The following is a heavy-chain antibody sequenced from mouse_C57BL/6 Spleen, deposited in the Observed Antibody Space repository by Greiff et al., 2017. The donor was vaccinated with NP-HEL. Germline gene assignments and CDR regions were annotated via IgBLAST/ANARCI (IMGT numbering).Heavy chain of an antibody. CDR1: GYSITSGYY. V-gene: IGHV3-6*01. CDR2: ISYDGSN. J-gene: IGHJ3*01. Sequence: EVQLQESGPGLVKPSQSLSLTCPVTGYSITSGYYWNWIRQFPGNKLEWMGYISYDGSNNYNPSLKNRISITRDTSKNQFFLKLNSVTTEDTATYYCARGGYGSDFAYWGQGTLVTVSA. CDR3: ARGGYGSDFAY. D-gene: IGHD1-1*01.